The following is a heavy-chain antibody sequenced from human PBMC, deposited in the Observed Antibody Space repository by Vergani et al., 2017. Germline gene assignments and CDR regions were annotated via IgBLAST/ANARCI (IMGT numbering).Heavy chain of an antibody. J-gene: IGHJ2*01. Sequence: QMPLQESGPGLVKASETLSLTCTVSGDSIISRSYYWGWIRQPPGKGLEWIGRIYNSGNGDSSSSLKSRVTISADTSKNQFSLRLTSVTAADTAVYYCARGKYYSDSTSHFRGRYFDVWGRGTLVTVPS. CDR1: GDSIISRSYY. V-gene: IGHV4-39*01. CDR3: ARGKYYSDSTSHFRGRYFDV. CDR2: IYNSGNG. D-gene: IGHD3-16*01.